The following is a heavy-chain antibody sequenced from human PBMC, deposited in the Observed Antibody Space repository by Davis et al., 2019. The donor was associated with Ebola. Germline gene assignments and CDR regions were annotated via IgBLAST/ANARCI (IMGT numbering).Heavy chain of an antibody. D-gene: IGHD1-7*01. CDR3: ARRRAGTAPGLDS. J-gene: IGHJ4*02. CDR2: INHSGST. Sequence: MPSETLSLTCAVYGGSFSGYYWSWIRQPPGKGLEWIEEINHSGSTNYNPSLKSRVTISVDTSKNQFSLQLNSVTPEDTAVYYCARRRAGTAPGLDSWGQGTLVTVSS. CDR1: GGSFSGYY. V-gene: IGHV4-34*01.